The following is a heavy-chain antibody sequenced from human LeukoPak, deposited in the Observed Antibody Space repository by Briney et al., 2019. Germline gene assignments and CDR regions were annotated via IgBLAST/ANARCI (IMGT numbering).Heavy chain of an antibody. CDR2: IKKDGSDK. CDR3: ASLSYDSSGYLDY. V-gene: IGHV3-7*03. Sequence: GGSLRLSCAASGFTFSSYWMNWVRQAPGKGLEWVANIKKDGSDKNYLGSVKGRFTISRDNAKNSLYLQMNSLRAEDTAVYYCASLSYDSSGYLDYWGQGTLVTVSS. D-gene: IGHD3-22*01. J-gene: IGHJ4*02. CDR1: GFTFSSYW.